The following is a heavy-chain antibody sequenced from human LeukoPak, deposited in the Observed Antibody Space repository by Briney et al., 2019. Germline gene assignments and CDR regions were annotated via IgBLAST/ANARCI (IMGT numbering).Heavy chain of an antibody. V-gene: IGHV3-21*01. CDR1: GFTFSRYS. CDR3: ARSAHGDYLYFDY. D-gene: IGHD4-17*01. CDR2: ISSSSTYI. J-gene: IGHJ4*02. Sequence: GGSLRLSCAASGFTFSRYSMNWVRQTPGKGLEWVSSISSSSTYIYYADSVKGRFTISRDNAKNSLYLQMNSLRADDTAVYYCARSAHGDYLYFDYWGQGTLVTVSS.